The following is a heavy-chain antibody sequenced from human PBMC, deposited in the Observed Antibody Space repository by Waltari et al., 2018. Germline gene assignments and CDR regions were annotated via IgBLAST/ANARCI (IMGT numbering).Heavy chain of an antibody. CDR3: ARDPGPIVGAPDY. Sequence: QVQLVQSGTEVKQPGASVKVSCQASGYSFTAYHLHWVRQTPGQGLEWLGWINPKNGDTGYAQNFLGRVTMTRDTSINTVYMDLSGLRSDDTAVFYCARDPGPIVGAPDYWGQGTLVTVSS. D-gene: IGHD1-26*01. CDR1: GYSFTAYH. CDR2: INPKNGDT. V-gene: IGHV1-2*02. J-gene: IGHJ4*02.